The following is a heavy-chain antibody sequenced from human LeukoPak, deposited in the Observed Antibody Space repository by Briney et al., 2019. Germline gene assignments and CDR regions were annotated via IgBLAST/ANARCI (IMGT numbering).Heavy chain of an antibody. Sequence: GAPVKVSCKASGYTFTTYGITWVRQAPGQGLEWMGWITPNNGNINYAQKFQGRFTMTTDTSTTTAYMELRSLRSDDTAVYYCARGGKYYYDSSGSFYYYYMDVWGKGTTVTISS. J-gene: IGHJ6*03. D-gene: IGHD3-22*01. CDR2: ITPNNGNI. V-gene: IGHV1-18*01. CDR1: GYTFTTYG. CDR3: ARGGKYYYDSSGSFYYYYMDV.